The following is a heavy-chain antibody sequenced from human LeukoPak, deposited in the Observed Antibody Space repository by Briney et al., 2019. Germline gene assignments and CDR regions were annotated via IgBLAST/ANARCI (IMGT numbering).Heavy chain of an antibody. CDR2: IIPVLHIA. Sequence: SVKVSCKASGGTFSSYAISFVRQAPGQGLEWMGRIIPVLHIANYAQKFQGRVTITADKSTSTAYMELSSLRSEDTAVYYCASPTYSSSWYWVYWGQGTLVTVSS. CDR1: GGTFSSYA. V-gene: IGHV1-69*04. D-gene: IGHD6-13*01. J-gene: IGHJ4*02. CDR3: ASPTYSSSWYWVY.